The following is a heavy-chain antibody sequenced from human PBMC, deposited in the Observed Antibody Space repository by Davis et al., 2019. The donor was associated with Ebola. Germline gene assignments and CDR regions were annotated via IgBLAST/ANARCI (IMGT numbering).Heavy chain of an antibody. Sequence: MPSETLSLTCTVSGGSISSYYWSWIQQPPGKGLEWIGYIYYSGSTNYNPSLKSRVTISVDTSKNQFSLKLSSVTAADTAVYYCARPLYDSSGYYYLDAFDIWGQGTMVTVSS. CDR2: IYYSGST. CDR1: GGSISSYY. J-gene: IGHJ3*02. V-gene: IGHV4-59*08. D-gene: IGHD3-22*01. CDR3: ARPLYDSSGYYYLDAFDI.